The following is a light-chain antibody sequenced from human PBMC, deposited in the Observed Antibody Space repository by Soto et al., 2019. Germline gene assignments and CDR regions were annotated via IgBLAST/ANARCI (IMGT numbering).Light chain of an antibody. CDR3: QQSYSTSIT. Sequence: DIRMTQSPSSLSPSVGDRVTITCRASQSISSYLNWYQQKPGKAPKLLIYAASSLQSGVPSRFSGSGSGTDFTLTISSLQPEDFATYYCQQSYSTSITFGQGTRLE. J-gene: IGKJ5*01. CDR2: AAS. V-gene: IGKV1-39*01. CDR1: QSISSY.